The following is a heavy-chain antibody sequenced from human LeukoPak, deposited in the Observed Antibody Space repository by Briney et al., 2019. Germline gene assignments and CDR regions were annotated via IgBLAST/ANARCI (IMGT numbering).Heavy chain of an antibody. CDR3: AKAAPSGNYYNVPGV. V-gene: IGHV3-23*01. J-gene: IGHJ4*02. D-gene: IGHD3-10*01. Sequence: GGSLRLSCAASGFTFSSYAMSWVRQAPGKGLEWVSAISGSGGKTYYTDSVEGRFTISRDNSKNTLYLQMNSLRAEDTAVYYCAKAAPSGNYYNVPGVWGQGTLVTVSS. CDR1: GFTFSSYA. CDR2: ISGSGGKT.